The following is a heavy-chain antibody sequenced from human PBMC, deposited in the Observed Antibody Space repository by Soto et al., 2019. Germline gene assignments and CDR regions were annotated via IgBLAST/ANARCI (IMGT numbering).Heavy chain of an antibody. CDR3: ARDTLSRVVVTAISGLQQNHPCDY. D-gene: IGHD2-21*02. J-gene: IGHJ4*02. CDR2: ISYDGSNK. V-gene: IGHV3-30-3*01. CDR1: GFTFSSYA. Sequence: QVQLVESGGGVVQPGRSLRLSCAASGFTFSSYAMHWVRQAPGKGLEWVAVISYDGSNKYYADSVKGRFTISRDNSKNTLYLQMNSLRAEDTAVYYCARDTLSRVVVTAISGLQQNHPCDYWGQGTLVTVSS.